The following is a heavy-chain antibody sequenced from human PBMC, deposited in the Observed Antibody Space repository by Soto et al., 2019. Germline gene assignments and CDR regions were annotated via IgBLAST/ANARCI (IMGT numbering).Heavy chain of an antibody. V-gene: IGHV3-23*01. CDR3: AKEIAASATLWLDP. Sequence: GGSLRLSCAASGFTLNYYAINWVRQAPGKGLEWFSAITSTGDTYYVDSVKGRFTISRDNSKNTLYLQMNSLRAEDTAVYYCAKEIAASATLWLDPWGQGTLVTVSS. CDR1: GFTLNYYA. D-gene: IGHD6-13*01. CDR2: ITSTGDT. J-gene: IGHJ5*02.